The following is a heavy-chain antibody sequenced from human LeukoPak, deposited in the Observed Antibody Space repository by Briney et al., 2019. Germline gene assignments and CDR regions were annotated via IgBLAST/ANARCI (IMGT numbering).Heavy chain of an antibody. D-gene: IGHD2-8*01. CDR1: GFTFSSYA. CDR3: AKGNRGVVLNGMGLEVKNYYYYMDV. CDR2: ISGSGGST. V-gene: IGHV3-23*01. Sequence: GGTLRLSCAASGFTFSSYAMSWVRQAPGKGLEWVSAISGSGGSTYYADSVKGRLTISRDNSKNTLYLQMNSLRAEDTAVYYCAKGNRGVVLNGMGLEVKNYYYYMDVWGKGTTVTVSS. J-gene: IGHJ6*03.